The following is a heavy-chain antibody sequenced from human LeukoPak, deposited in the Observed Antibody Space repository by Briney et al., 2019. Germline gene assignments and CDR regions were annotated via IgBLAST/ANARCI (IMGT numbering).Heavy chain of an antibody. V-gene: IGHV1-24*01. CDR3: ATGIRLPIVANERYSI. CDR2: FDPEDGET. Sequence: ASVKVSCKVSGYTLTELSMHWVRQAPGKGLEWMGGFDPEDGETIYAQKFQGRVTMTEDTSTDTAYMELSSLRSEDTAVYYCATGIRLPIVANERYSIWGQGTMVTVSS. D-gene: IGHD5-12*01. CDR1: GYTLTELS. J-gene: IGHJ3*02.